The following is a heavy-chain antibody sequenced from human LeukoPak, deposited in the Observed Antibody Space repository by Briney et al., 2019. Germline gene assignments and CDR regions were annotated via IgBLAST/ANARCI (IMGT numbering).Heavy chain of an antibody. D-gene: IGHD3-10*01. J-gene: IGHJ5*02. V-gene: IGHV4-31*03. CDR3: AVRGSGSHNWFDP. CDR2: IYYSGST. CDR1: GGSISSGGYY. Sequence: SETLSLTCTVSGGSISSGGYYWSWIRQHPGKGLEWIGYIYYSGSTYYNPPLKSRVTISVDTSKNQFSLKLSSVTAADTAVYYCAVRGSGSHNWFDPWGQGTLVTVSS.